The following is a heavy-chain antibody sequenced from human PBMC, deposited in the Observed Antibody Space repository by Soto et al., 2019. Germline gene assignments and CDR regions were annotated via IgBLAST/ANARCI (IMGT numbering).Heavy chain of an antibody. CDR1: GFTFSSYA. CDR2: ISYDGSNK. CDR3: ARDRLDVVVPAAILAY. V-gene: IGHV3-30-3*01. D-gene: IGHD2-2*02. Sequence: GGSLRLSCAASGFTFSSYAMHWVRQAPGKGLEWVAVISYDGSNKYYADSVKGRFTISRDNSKNTLYLQMNSLRAEDTAVYYCARDRLDVVVPAAILAYWGQGTLVTVSS. J-gene: IGHJ4*02.